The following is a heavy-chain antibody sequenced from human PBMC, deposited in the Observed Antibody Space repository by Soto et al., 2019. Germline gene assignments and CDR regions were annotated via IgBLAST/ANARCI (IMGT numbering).Heavy chain of an antibody. CDR1: GYIFTNNW. V-gene: IGHV5-51*01. Sequence: LKLSCEASGYIFTNNWIGWVRQMPGKGLEWMGIIFPSDSDTRYMPSFEGRVTISADKSINTAYVQWSSLESSDTAIYYCATPGGFGMDVWGQGTSVTVSS. J-gene: IGHJ6*02. CDR3: ATPGGFGMDV. D-gene: IGHD1-26*01. CDR2: IFPSDSDT.